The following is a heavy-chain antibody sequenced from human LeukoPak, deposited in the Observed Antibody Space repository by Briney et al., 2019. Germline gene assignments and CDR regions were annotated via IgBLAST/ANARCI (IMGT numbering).Heavy chain of an antibody. J-gene: IGHJ3*01. CDR3: ARTYCAPTSCWSIYFDL. CDR2: INNPGSTT. V-gene: IGHV3-74*03. D-gene: IGHD6-19*01. Sequence: AGSLRLSCAASGFTFCNYCMHWARQAPGKGLEWISRINNPGSTTSYAYALKGRFTMSRDNGKNTVHLQMDGPTADDTAIYYCARTYCAPTSCWSIYFDLWGQGTMVTVSS. CDR1: GFTFCNYC.